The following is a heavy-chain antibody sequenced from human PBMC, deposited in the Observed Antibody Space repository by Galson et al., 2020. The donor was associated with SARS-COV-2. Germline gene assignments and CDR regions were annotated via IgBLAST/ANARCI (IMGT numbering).Heavy chain of an antibody. CDR2: IYSGGST. CDR1: GFTVSSNY. J-gene: IGHJ4*02. D-gene: IGHD6-19*01. Sequence: QAGGSLRLSCAASGFTVSSNYMSWVRQAPGKGLEWVSVIYSGGSTYYADSVKGRFTISRDNSKNTLYPQMNSLRAEDTAVYYCARDLMEAGSLDYWGQGTLVTVSS. V-gene: IGHV3-66*01. CDR3: ARDLMEAGSLDY.